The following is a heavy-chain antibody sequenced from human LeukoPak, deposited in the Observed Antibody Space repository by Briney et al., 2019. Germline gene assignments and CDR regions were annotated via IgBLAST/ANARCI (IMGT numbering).Heavy chain of an antibody. D-gene: IGHD2-2*01. CDR2: IYTSGST. J-gene: IGHJ6*03. CDR3: AGTLRYCSSTSCYYYYYYMDV. Sequence: SETLSLTCTVSGGSISSYYWSWIRQPAGKGLEWIGRIYTSGSTNYNPSLKSRVTMSVDTSKNQFSLKLSSVTAADTAVYYCAGTLRYCSSTSCYYYYYYMDVWGKGTTVTVSS. CDR1: GGSISSYY. V-gene: IGHV4-4*07.